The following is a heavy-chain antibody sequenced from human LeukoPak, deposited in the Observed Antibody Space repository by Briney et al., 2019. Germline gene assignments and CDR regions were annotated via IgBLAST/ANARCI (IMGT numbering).Heavy chain of an antibody. J-gene: IGHJ6*02. V-gene: IGHV3-7*01. CDR3: ARWDGYRTYYYYGMDV. Sequence: GGSLRLSCAASGFTFSSHWMSWVRQAPGKGLEWVANIKQDGSEKYYVDSVKGRFTISRDNAKNSLYLQMNSLRAEDTAVYYCARWDGYRTYYYYGMDVWGQGTTVTVSS. CDR2: IKQDGSEK. CDR1: GFTFSSHW. D-gene: IGHD5-24*01.